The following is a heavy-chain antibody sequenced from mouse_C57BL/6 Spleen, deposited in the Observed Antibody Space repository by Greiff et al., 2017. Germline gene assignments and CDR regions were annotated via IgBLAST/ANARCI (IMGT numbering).Heavy chain of an antibody. V-gene: IGHV1-59*01. CDR1: GYTFTSYW. J-gene: IGHJ4*01. CDR2: IDPSDSYT. D-gene: IGHD1-1*01. CDR3: ARTLITTVVATDAMDY. Sequence: VQLQQPGAELVRPGTSVKLSCKASGYTFTSYWMHWVKQRPGQGLEWIGVIDPSDSYTNYTQKFKGKATLTVDTSSSTAYMQLSSLTSEDSAVYYCARTLITTVVATDAMDYWGQGTSVTVSS.